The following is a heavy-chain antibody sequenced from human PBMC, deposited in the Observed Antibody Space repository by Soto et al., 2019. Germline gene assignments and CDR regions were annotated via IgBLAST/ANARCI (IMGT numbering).Heavy chain of an antibody. V-gene: IGHV3-23*01. CDR3: EKRRGAGGHFDY. D-gene: IGHD2-15*01. J-gene: IGHJ4*02. CDR2: VSIGGST. CDR1: GFTFSSYA. Sequence: DVQLLESGGGLVQPEGSLRLSCAASGFTFSSYAMGWVRQGPGKGLEWVAVVSIGGSTHYADSVRGRFTISRDNSKNTLSLQTKSLTAQQTAVYFCEKRRGAGGHFDYWGQGALVTVSS.